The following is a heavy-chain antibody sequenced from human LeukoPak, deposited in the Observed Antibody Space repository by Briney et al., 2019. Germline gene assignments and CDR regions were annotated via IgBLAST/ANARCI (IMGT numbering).Heavy chain of an antibody. D-gene: IGHD1-1*01. CDR2: ISISGDDT. Sequence: GGSLILSCTVSGFTFNTYDMTWVRQAPGKGLAWVSGISISGDDTYYADSVKGRFTVSRDNSKNTLYLQMNSLRVDDTAVYYCVKGNWLDNWGQGALVTVAS. CDR1: GFTFNTYD. V-gene: IGHV3-23*01. CDR3: VKGNWLDN. J-gene: IGHJ4*02.